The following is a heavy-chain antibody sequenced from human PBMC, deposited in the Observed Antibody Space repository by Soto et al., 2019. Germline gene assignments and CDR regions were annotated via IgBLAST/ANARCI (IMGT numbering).Heavy chain of an antibody. CDR3: ARLSHYNYDMDV. Sequence: GESLKISCKGSGYRFTSYWISWVRQMPGKGLEWMGRIDPSDSYTNYSPSFQGHVTISADKSISTAYLQWSRLKASDTAMYYCARLSHYNYDMDVWGQGTTVTVSS. CDR1: GYRFTSYW. CDR2: IDPSDSYT. J-gene: IGHJ6*02. V-gene: IGHV5-10-1*01.